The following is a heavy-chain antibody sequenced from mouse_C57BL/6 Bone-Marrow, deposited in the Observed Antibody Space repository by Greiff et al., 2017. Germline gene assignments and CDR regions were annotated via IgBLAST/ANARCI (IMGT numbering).Heavy chain of an antibody. Sequence: EVHLVESGGGLVKPGGSLKLSCAASGFTFTSYSMSWVRQTPEKRLEWVGTISAGGSYTNYHDNVKGRSTFTIDNAKNTLYLQMSQLKSEDTAMYYCARDGETAQAFYAMDYWGQGTSVTVSS. CDR3: ARDGETAQAFYAMDY. CDR2: ISAGGSYT. V-gene: IGHV5-4*01. J-gene: IGHJ4*01. D-gene: IGHD3-2*02. CDR1: GFTFTSYS.